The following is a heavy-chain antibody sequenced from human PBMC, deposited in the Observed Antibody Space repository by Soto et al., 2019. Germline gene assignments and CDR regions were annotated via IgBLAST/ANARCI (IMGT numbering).Heavy chain of an antibody. CDR1: GGSISSYY. CDR3: ARQVSSAWPPYYYDMDV. CDR2: IYYSGST. Sequence: SETLSLTCTVSGGSISSYYWSWIRQSPGKGLEWIGYIYYSGSTTYNPSLKSRVTISVDTSKNQVSLKLSSVTAADTAMYFCARQVSSAWPPYYYDMDVWGQGTTVTVSS. V-gene: IGHV4-59*08. D-gene: IGHD6-25*01. J-gene: IGHJ6*02.